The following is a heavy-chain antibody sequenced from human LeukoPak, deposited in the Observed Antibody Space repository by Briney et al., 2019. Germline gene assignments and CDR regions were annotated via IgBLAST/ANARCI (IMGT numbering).Heavy chain of an antibody. D-gene: IGHD4-23*01. V-gene: IGHV3-66*01. CDR2: IYSGGST. CDR1: GFTASSNY. J-gene: IGHJ3*02. Sequence: GGSLRLSCAASGFTASSNYMSWVRQAPGKGLEWVSFIYSGGSTYYADSVKGRFTISRDNSKNTLYLQMNSLRAEDTAVYYCARDPTVVTPEAFDIWGQGTMVTVSS. CDR3: ARDPTVVTPEAFDI.